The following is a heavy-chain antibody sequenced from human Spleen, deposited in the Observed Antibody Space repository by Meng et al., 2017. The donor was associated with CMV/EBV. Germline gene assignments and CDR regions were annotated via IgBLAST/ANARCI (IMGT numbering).Heavy chain of an antibody. CDR1: GGSFSGYY. J-gene: IGHJ4*02. Sequence: QVQLQEWGAGLLKPSETLSLTCAVYGGSFSGYYWSWIRQPAGKGLEWIGRIYTSGSTNYNPSLKSRVTMSVDTSKNQFSLKLSSVTAADTAVYYCARDGQPIAAAGRGEDYFDYWGQGTLVTVSS. CDR2: IYTSGST. V-gene: IGHV4-59*10. CDR3: ARDGQPIAAAGRGEDYFDY. D-gene: IGHD6-13*01.